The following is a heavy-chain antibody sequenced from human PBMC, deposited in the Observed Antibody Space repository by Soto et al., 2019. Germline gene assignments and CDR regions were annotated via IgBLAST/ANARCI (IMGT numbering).Heavy chain of an antibody. Sequence: PGGSLRLSCTASGFTFANYAMHWVRQDQGKGLERDSRVRAGGENTDYADAVKGRFTISRENSKNTLFLQMTRLRAEDTALYYCSKDDLRTSYFDSWGRGAMV. V-gene: IGHV3-23*01. CDR2: VRAGGENT. J-gene: IGHJ4*02. CDR3: SKDDLRTSYFDS. CDR1: GFTFANYA.